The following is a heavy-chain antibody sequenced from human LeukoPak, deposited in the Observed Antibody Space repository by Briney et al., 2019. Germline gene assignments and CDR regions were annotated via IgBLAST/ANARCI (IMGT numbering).Heavy chain of an antibody. CDR1: GFTFSSYS. Sequence: PGGSLRLSCAASGFTFSSYSMNWVRQAPGKGLEWVSSISTSSSDIYYADSVKGRFTISRDNSKNTLYLQMNSLRAEDTAVYYCAREFRSSGYYPVEYYYYYMDVWGKGTTVTVSS. D-gene: IGHD3-22*01. J-gene: IGHJ6*03. CDR2: ISTSSSDI. V-gene: IGHV3-21*01. CDR3: AREFRSSGYYPVEYYYYYMDV.